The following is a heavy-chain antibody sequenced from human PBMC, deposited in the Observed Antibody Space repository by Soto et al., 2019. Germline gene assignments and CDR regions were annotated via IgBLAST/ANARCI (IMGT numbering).Heavy chain of an antibody. V-gene: IGHV1-69*02. D-gene: IGHD2-21*02. Sequence: QVQLVQSGAEVKKPGSSVKVSCKASGGTFSSYTISWVRQAPGQGLEWMGRIIPILGIANYAQKFQGRVTIPGDKATSTAYMELSSLRSEDTAVYYCARVDGGGDCSWGQGTLVTVAS. CDR1: GGTFSSYT. CDR3: ARVDGGGDCS. J-gene: IGHJ5*02. CDR2: IIPILGIA.